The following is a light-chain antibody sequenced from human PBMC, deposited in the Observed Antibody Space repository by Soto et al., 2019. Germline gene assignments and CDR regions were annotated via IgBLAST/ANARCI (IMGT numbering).Light chain of an antibody. Sequence: EIVLTQSPGTLSLSPGEGATLSCRASQSVSSSYIAWYQHRPGQTPSLLIYGASTRATGIPDRFSGSGSGTHFTLTISRLEPEDFANYYCQQYSDSVGTFGQGTKVDIK. CDR3: QQYSDSVGT. V-gene: IGKV3-20*01. J-gene: IGKJ1*01. CDR2: GAS. CDR1: QSVSSSY.